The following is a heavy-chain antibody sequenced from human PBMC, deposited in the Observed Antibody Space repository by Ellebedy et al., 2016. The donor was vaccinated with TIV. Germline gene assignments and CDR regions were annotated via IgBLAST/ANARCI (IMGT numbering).Heavy chain of an antibody. D-gene: IGHD3-10*01. V-gene: IGHV5-51*01. CDR1: GYIFSTYW. CDR2: IYPGDSET. J-gene: IGHJ6*02. CDR3: ARRAYNGSLWGGMDV. Sequence: GGSLRLXXKASGYIFSTYWIGWVRQMPGKGLEWMGIIYPGDSETRYSPSFQGQVTMSVDKSTSIAYLQWSNLKASDTAMYYCARRAYNGSLWGGMDVWGQGTSVTVSS.